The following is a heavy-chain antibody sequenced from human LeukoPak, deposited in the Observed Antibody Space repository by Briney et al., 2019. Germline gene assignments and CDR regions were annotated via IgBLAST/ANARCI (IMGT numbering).Heavy chain of an antibody. CDR1: GFTFDDYA. CDR3: AKDMGGGGAAANQYYYGMDV. V-gene: IGHV3-9*01. CDR2: ISWNSGSI. Sequence: PGGSLRLSCAASGFTFDDYAMHWVRQAPGKGLEWVSGISWNSGSIGYADSVKGRFTISRDNAKNSLYLQMDSLRAEDTALYYCAKDMGGGGAAANQYYYGMDVWGQGTTVTVSS. J-gene: IGHJ6*02. D-gene: IGHD6-13*01.